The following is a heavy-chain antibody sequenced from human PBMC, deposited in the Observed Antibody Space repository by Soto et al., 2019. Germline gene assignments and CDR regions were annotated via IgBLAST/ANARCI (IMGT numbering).Heavy chain of an antibody. CDR2: IWYDGSNK. CDR3: ARDIADYGDDGDAFDI. J-gene: IGHJ3*02. V-gene: IGHV3-33*01. D-gene: IGHD4-17*01. CDR1: GFTFSSYG. Sequence: QVQLVESGGGVVQPGRSLRLSCAASGFTFSSYGMHWVRQAPGKGLEWVAVIWYDGSNKYYADSVKGRFTISRDNSKNTLYLQMNSLRAEDTAVYYCARDIADYGDDGDAFDIWGQGTMVTVSS.